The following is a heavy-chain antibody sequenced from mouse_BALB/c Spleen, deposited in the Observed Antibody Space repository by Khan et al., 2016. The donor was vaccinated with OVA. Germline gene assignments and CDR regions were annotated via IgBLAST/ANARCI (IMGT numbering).Heavy chain of an antibody. CDR2: IWGGGGT. Sequence: QVQLKESGPGLVAPSQSLSITCTVSGFSLSRYNIHWVRQPPGKGLEWLRMIWGGGGTDYNSTLKSRLSISKDNSKSQVFLKMNSLQTDDSAMYYCARAYYRYDGYYAMDYWGQGTSVTVSS. V-gene: IGHV2-6-4*01. CDR1: GFSLSRYN. CDR3: ARAYYRYDGYYAMDY. D-gene: IGHD2-14*01. J-gene: IGHJ4*01.